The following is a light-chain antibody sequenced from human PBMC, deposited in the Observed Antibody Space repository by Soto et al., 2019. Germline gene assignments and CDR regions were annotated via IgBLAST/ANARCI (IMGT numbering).Light chain of an antibody. V-gene: IGKV1-39*01. CDR1: QSISSY. CDR3: QQSYSTPRK. J-gene: IGKJ1*01. Sequence: DIQMTQSPSSLSASVGDRVTITCGASQSISSYLNWYQQKPGKVPKLLIYAASSLQSGVPSRFSGSGSGTDFTLTISSLQPEDFATYYCQQSYSTPRKFGQGTKVDIK. CDR2: AAS.